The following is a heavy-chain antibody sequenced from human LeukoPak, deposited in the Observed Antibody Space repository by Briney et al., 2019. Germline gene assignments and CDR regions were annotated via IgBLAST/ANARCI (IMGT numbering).Heavy chain of an antibody. V-gene: IGHV4-39*07. CDR3: ARRGSGWFLEY. CDR1: GGSISSSSYY. J-gene: IGHJ4*02. D-gene: IGHD6-19*01. Sequence: SETLSLTCTVSGGSISSSSYYWGWIRQPPGKGREWIGSIYYSGSTYYNPSLKRRVTISVDNSKNQFSLKLKSVTAADTAVYYCARRGSGWFLEYWGQGTLVTVSS. CDR2: IYYSGST.